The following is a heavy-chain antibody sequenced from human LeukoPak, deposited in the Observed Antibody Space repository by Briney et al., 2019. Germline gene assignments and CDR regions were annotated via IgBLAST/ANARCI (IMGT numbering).Heavy chain of an antibody. CDR2: IYYSGTT. D-gene: IGHD6-19*01. Sequence: KPSETLSLTCTVSGGSISSYYWSWIRQPPGKALEWFGYIYYSGTTNYNPSLKSRVTMSLDTSKNQLSLKLSSVTAADTAVYYCARHTSVAGPFDYWGQGTLVTASS. V-gene: IGHV4-59*08. J-gene: IGHJ4*02. CDR3: ARHTSVAGPFDY. CDR1: GGSISSYY.